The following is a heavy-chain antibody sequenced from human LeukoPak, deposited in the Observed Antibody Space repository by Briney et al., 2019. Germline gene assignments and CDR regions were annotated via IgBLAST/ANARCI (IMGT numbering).Heavy chain of an antibody. CDR1: GVSISTYY. CDR2: IYCSGNT. CDR3: VRHRTGTTADY. Sequence: SETLPLTCTVSGVSISTYYWSWIRQPPGKGLEWIGCIYCSGNTNNSPSLKSRVTISVDTSKNQFSLSLTPVTAADTAVYYCVRHRTGTTADYWGQGTLVTVSS. V-gene: IGHV4-59*08. J-gene: IGHJ4*02. D-gene: IGHD1-7*01.